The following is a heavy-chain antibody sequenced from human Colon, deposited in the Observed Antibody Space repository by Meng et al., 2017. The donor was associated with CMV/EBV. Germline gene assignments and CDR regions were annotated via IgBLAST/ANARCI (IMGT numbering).Heavy chain of an antibody. CDR1: GYSFDRYA. Sequence: KTSGYSFDRYAVHWVRQAPGQGVGWMGWIDTSAGDPTYGQGYTGRFDFSVDESVRTTYLEISNLKAEDTAVYYCAKDGDGFNRKRFDHWGQGALVTVSS. D-gene: IGHD5-24*01. V-gene: IGHV7-4-1*02. CDR3: AKDGDGFNRKRFDH. J-gene: IGHJ4*02. CDR2: IDTSAGDP.